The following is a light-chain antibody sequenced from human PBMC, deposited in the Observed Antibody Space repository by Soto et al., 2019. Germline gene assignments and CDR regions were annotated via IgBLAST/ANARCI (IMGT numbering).Light chain of an antibody. J-gene: IGKJ3*01. CDR3: QQYGSSPGT. CDR1: QSVSSSY. Sequence: EIVLTQSPGTLSLSPGERATLSCRASQSVSSSYLAWYQQKPGQAPRLLIYGASSRATGIPDRFSGSGSGTDFTLTIKRLEPEDFAMYYCQQYGSSPGTFGPGTKVDIK. V-gene: IGKV3-20*01. CDR2: GAS.